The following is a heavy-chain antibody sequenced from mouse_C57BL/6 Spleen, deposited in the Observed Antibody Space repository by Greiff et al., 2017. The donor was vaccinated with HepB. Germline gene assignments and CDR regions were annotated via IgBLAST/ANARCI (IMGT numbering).Heavy chain of an antibody. CDR3: ARQPLGLLLFFDY. V-gene: IGHV5-2*01. Sequence: EVQVVESGGGLVQPGESLKLSCESNEYEFPSHDMSWVRKTPEKRLELVAAINSDGGSTYYPDTMERRFIISRDNTKKTLYLQMSSPRSEDTALYYCARQPLGLLLFFDYWGQGTTLTVSS. D-gene: IGHD1-1*01. J-gene: IGHJ2*01. CDR1: EYEFPSHD. CDR2: INSDGGST.